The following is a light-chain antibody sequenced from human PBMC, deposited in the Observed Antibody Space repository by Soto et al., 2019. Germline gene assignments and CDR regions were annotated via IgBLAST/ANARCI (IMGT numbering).Light chain of an antibody. V-gene: IGKV3-20*01. CDR1: QSVNIH. CDR2: DAS. J-gene: IGKJ1*01. CDR3: QQYDRTPGT. Sequence: LRHSLPTLSLSPEERATHSCRASQSVNIHLAWYQQKPGQAPRLLIYDASARATGIPAKFSGSGSGTDFTLTINRLEPEDFAVYYCQQYDRTPGTFGQGTKVDIK.